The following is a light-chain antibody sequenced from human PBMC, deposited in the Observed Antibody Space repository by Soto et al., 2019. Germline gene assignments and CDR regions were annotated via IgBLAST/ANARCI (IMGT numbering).Light chain of an antibody. V-gene: IGKV3-20*01. J-gene: IGKJ5*01. CDR2: GAS. Sequence: EIVLTQSPGTLSLSPGERATLSCRASQSVSSSYLAWYQQKPGQAPRLLIYGASSRATGIPDRFSGSGSGXXXXXXXXXXAXEDXAXXYCQXYXSSPITFAHXPRXXIK. CDR1: QSVSSSY. CDR3: QXYXSSPIT.